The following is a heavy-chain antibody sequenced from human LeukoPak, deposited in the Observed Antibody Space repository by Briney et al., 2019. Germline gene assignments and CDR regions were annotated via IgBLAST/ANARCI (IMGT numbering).Heavy chain of an antibody. D-gene: IGHD6-19*01. J-gene: IGHJ6*03. CDR1: GGSISSYY. CDR2: IYYSGST. V-gene: IGHV4-59*01. Sequence: SETLSLTCTVSGGSISSYYWSWIRQPPGKGLEWIGYIYYSGSTNYNPSLKSRVTISVDTSKNQFSLKLSSVTAADTAVYYCARLNSSGWYGPYYYYYMDVWGKGTTVTVSS. CDR3: ARLNSSGWYGPYYYYYMDV.